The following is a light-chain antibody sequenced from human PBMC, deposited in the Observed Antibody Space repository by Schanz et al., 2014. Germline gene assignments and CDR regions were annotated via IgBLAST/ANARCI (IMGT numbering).Light chain of an antibody. V-gene: IGLV2-14*02. CDR2: EVS. CDR3: SSYTSSSTRV. Sequence: QSALTQPASVSGSPGQSITISCTGTSSDVGSYNLVSWYQQHPGKAPKLMIYEVSQWPSGVSDRFSGSKSGNTASLTISGLQAEDEADYYCSSYTSSSTRVFGTGTKLTVL. CDR1: SSDVGSYNL. J-gene: IGLJ1*01.